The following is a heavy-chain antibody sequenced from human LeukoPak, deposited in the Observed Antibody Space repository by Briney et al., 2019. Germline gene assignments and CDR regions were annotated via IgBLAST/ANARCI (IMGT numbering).Heavy chain of an antibody. D-gene: IGHD2-21*01. J-gene: IGHJ4*02. CDR2: IKSKGGGGTI. CDR3: THISSVPDRFNS. CDR1: GLLFRDAW. Sequence: GAPLRISCEVSGLLFRDAWVGWVRQAPGKGLEWGGRIKSKGGGGTIDHAAPVKGRFSISRDDSRNTIYLQMNSLRTEDTGIYYCTHISSVPDRFNSWGQGTLVTVSS. V-gene: IGHV3-15*01.